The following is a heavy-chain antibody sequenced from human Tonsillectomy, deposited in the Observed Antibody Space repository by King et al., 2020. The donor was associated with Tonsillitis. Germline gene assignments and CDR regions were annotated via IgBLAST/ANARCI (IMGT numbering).Heavy chain of an antibody. CDR2: ISSSSSTI. D-gene: IGHD5-24*01. V-gene: IGHV3-48*04. Sequence: VQLVESGGGLVQPGGSLRLSCAASGFTFSSYSMNWVRQAPGKGLEWVSYISSSSSTIYYADSVKGRFTISRDNAKNSLYLQMNSLRAEDTAVYYCASPSKEMATIIPLGYWGQGTLVTVSS. CDR3: ASPSKEMATIIPLGY. CDR1: GFTFSSYS. J-gene: IGHJ4*02.